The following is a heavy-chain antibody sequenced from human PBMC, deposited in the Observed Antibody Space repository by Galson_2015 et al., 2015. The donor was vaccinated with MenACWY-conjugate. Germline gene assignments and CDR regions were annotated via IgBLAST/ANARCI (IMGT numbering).Heavy chain of an antibody. CDR3: ARDGYCGGDCFSTDRAYYYYMDV. CDR1: GASLSSGGYY. Sequence: SGASLSSGGYYWRWIRQHPGKGLEWIGHIHYSGRNYCNPSLQSRISMSVDTSKNQFSLTLTSVTAADTAVYYCARDGYCGGDCFSTDRAYYYYMDVWGRGTTVTVYS. V-gene: IGHV4-31*02. J-gene: IGHJ6*03. CDR2: IHYSGRN. D-gene: IGHD2-21*01.